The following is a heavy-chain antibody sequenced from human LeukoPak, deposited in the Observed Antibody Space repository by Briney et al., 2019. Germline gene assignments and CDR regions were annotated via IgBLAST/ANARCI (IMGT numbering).Heavy chain of an antibody. Sequence: TGGSLRLSCATSGFTFTTYWMNWVRQAPGKGLEWVANIKQDGSEKYYVDSVKGRFTISRDNARNSLYLQMNSLRADDTAVYYCATNWNYGYWGQGTLVTVSS. D-gene: IGHD1-7*01. CDR3: ATNWNYGY. V-gene: IGHV3-7*01. CDR2: IKQDGSEK. J-gene: IGHJ4*02. CDR1: GFTFTTYW.